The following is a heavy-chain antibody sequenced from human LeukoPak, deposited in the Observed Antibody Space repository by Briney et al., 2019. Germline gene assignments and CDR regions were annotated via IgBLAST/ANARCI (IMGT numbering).Heavy chain of an antibody. CDR2: INPNSGGT. Sequence: ASVKVSCKASGYTFTGYYMHWVRQAPGQGLEWMGWINPNSGGTNYAQKFQGRVTMTRDTSISTAYMELSRLRSDDTAVYYCARGTKTGYTGYDWNYWGQGSLVSVSS. D-gene: IGHD5-12*01. V-gene: IGHV1-2*02. CDR1: GYTFTGYY. CDR3: ARGTKTGYTGYDWNY. J-gene: IGHJ4*02.